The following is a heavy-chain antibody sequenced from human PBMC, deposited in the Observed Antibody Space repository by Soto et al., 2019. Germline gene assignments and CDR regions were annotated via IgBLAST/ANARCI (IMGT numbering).Heavy chain of an antibody. CDR2: IDHFGNI. V-gene: IGHV4-59*12. J-gene: IGHJ4*02. D-gene: IGHD1-7*01. Sequence: SETLSLTCTISGGSPNYYYWTWIRQPPGKGLEWIGNIDHFGNINYNPSLKSRVTISVDTSNNQFSLNLNSATAADTAVYYCARDDRDEYIGNFVYWGQGTLVTVSS. CDR1: GGSPNYYY. CDR3: ARDDRDEYIGNFVY.